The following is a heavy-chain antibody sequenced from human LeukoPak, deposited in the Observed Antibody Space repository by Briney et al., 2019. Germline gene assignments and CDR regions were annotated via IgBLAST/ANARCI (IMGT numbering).Heavy chain of an antibody. V-gene: IGHV3-23*01. J-gene: IGHJ4*02. CDR3: AKAGGGLVSPFDY. Sequence: GGSLRLSCAASGFTFNSYAMSWVRQAPGKGLEWVSGISGSGGNTYYADSVKGRFTISRDNSKNTLYLQMNSLRAEDTAVYYCAKAGGGLVSPFDYWGQGTLVTVSS. CDR1: GFTFNSYA. D-gene: IGHD6-19*01. CDR2: ISGSGGNT.